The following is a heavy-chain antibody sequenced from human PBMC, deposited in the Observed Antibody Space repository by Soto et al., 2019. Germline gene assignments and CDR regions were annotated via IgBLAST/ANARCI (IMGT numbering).Heavy chain of an antibody. J-gene: IGHJ6*02. D-gene: IGHD6-6*01. CDR3: VRRAEGRPGDGYYYVALDV. Sequence: GESLKISCKGSGYNFDSYWISWLRQTPGKGLEWMGGIDLSDSYTNYSPSFQGHVTISADRSITTAYLQWSSLKASDTAMYYCVRRAEGRPGDGYYYVALDVWGQGTTVTVSS. CDR1: GYNFDSYW. V-gene: IGHV5-10-1*01. CDR2: IDLSDSYT.